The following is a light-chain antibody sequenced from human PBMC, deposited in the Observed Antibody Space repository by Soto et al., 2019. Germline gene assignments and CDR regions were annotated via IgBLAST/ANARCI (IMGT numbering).Light chain of an antibody. J-gene: IGKJ4*01. CDR2: DAS. CDR3: QQRTNWPLGT. CDR1: QSVSTY. V-gene: IGKV3-11*01. Sequence: EIVLTQSPATLSLSPGERATLSCRASQSVSTYLAWYRHKPGQAPRLLICDASKRATGIPARFSGSGSGTAFRRAIRSLEPEDFGVYYCQQRTNWPLGTFGGGTKVEIK.